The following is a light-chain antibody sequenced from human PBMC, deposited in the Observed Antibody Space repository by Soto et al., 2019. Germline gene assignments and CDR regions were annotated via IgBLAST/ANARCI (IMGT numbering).Light chain of an antibody. CDR1: SSNIGSNS. J-gene: IGLJ2*01. CDR2: SNS. Sequence: QSVLTQPPSASGTPWQRVTISCSGSSSNIGSNSVHWYQQLPGTAPKLLIYSNSQRPSGVPERISGSKSGTSASLAISGLRSEDEADYYCAAWDDSLSGVVFGGGTKLTVL. V-gene: IGLV1-47*01. CDR3: AAWDDSLSGVV.